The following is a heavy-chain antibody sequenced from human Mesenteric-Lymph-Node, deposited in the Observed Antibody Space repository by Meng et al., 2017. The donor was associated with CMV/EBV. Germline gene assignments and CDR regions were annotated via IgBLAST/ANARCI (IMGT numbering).Heavy chain of an antibody. CDR2: ISWNSGGI. CDR3: ARLGFCTGNNCPNSPYYYYAMDV. V-gene: IGHV3-9*01. J-gene: IGHJ6*02. CDR1: GFTFDDYA. Sequence: GGSLRLSCAASGFTFDDYAMHWVRQAPGKGLEWVSGISWNSGGIGYGSSVKGRFTVSRDNAKNSLYLQMNSLRAEDTATYYCARLGFCTGNNCPNSPYYYYAMDVWGQGTTVTVSS. D-gene: IGHD2-8*02.